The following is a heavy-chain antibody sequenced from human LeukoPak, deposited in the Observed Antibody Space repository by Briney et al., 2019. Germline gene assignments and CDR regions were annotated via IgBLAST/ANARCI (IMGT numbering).Heavy chain of an antibody. CDR3: ARRQGTTLNFDY. J-gene: IGHJ4*02. CDR1: GYTFSSYG. Sequence: GASVKVSCKASGYTFSSYGFSWVRQAPGQGLEWMGWINAYNGSTNYAQNLQGRVTMTTDTSTSTAYMELRSLRSDDTAVYYCARRQGTTLNFDYWGQGTLVTVSS. V-gene: IGHV1-18*01. D-gene: IGHD1-1*01. CDR2: INAYNGST.